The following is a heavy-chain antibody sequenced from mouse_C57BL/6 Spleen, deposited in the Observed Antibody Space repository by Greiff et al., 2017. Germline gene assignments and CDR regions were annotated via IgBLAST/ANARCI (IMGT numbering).Heavy chain of an antibody. D-gene: IGHD2-1*01. J-gene: IGHJ3*01. CDR1: GYTFTSYW. Sequence: QVQLQQPGAELVKPGASVKLSCKASGYTFTSYWMQWVKQRPGQGLEWIGEIDPSDSYTNYNQKFKGKATLTVDTSSSTAYMQLSSLTSEDSAVYYCARSSIYYGKGWFAYWGQGTLVTVSA. V-gene: IGHV1-50*01. CDR3: ARSSIYYGKGWFAY. CDR2: IDPSDSYT.